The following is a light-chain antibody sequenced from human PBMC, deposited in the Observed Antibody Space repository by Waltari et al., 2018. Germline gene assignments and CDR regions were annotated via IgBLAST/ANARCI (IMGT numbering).Light chain of an antibody. V-gene: IGLV1-44*01. CDR1: NSNIGRNP. CDR2: NNF. J-gene: IGLJ2*01. Sequence: QSVLTQPPSASGTPRQRVTIPCSGSNSNIGRNPVNWYQQLPGTAPTLLVYNNFQRPSGVPDRFSGSKSGTSASLAILGVRPEDEADYYCATWDDTLNGPVFGGGTKLTVL. CDR3: ATWDDTLNGPV.